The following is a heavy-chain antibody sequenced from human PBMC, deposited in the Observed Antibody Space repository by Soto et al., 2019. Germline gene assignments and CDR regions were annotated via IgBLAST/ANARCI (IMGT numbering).Heavy chain of an antibody. CDR3: AKDAPPSNNWYNDFDH. V-gene: IGHV3-23*01. J-gene: IGHJ4*02. CDR1: GFSFNTYV. CDR2: LSGSGSSK. D-gene: IGHD6-13*01. Sequence: EVQLLESGGGLVQPGGSLRLSCAASGFSFNTYVISWVRQAPGKGLEWVAGLSGSGSSKYYAESVKDRFTISRDNSKNTVYLQMYRLRPEDTAIYYCAKDAPPSNNWYNDFDHWGQGTLVTVSS.